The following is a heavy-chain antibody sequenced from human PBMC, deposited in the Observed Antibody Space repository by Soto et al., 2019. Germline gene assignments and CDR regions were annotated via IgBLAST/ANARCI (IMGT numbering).Heavy chain of an antibody. J-gene: IGHJ4*02. D-gene: IGHD4-17*01. V-gene: IGHV3-15*01. CDR1: GFTFSDAW. CDR3: TTVSTATTSSS. CDR2: IKRNTDGGTT. Sequence: DVQLVESGGGLVKPGGSLRLSCAASGFTFSDAWMSWVRQAPGKGLEWLGRIKRNTDGGTTDYAPPVKGRFTISRDDSRNMLYLQMNSLKTEDTAVYYCTTVSTATTSSSWGQGTLVTVSS.